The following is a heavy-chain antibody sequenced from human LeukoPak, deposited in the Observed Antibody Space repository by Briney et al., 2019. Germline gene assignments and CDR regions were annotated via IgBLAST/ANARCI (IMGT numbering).Heavy chain of an antibody. D-gene: IGHD2-15*01. Sequence: WVRQAPGKGLEWIGSIYYSGGTFYNPSLNSRVTISVDTSKNQFSPKLSSVTAADTAVYYCARLYCSGGRCPVDYWGQGTLVTVSS. V-gene: IGHV4-39*01. J-gene: IGHJ4*02. CDR3: ARLYCSGGRCPVDY. CDR2: IYYSGGT.